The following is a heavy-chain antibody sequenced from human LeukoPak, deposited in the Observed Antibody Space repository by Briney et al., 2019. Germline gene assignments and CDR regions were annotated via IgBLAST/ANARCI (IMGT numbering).Heavy chain of an antibody. CDR1: GYTFTGYD. D-gene: IGHD1-26*01. J-gene: IGHJ4*02. V-gene: IGHV1-2*02. CDR3: ASEGESSGSYSGIDY. CDR2: MNPNSGGT. Sequence: ASLTVSCKASGYTFTGYDMHWVRQAPGQGLEWMGWMNPNSGGTNYAQKFQGRVTMTRDTSNSTAYMELSRLRSDDTAVYYCASEGESSGSYSGIDYWGQGTLVTVSS.